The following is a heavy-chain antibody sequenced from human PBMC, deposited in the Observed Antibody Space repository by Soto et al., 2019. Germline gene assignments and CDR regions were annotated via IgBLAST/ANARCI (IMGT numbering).Heavy chain of an antibody. V-gene: IGHV4-4*07. CDR2: IYTSGST. J-gene: IGHJ6*02. CDR1: GGSISSYY. Sequence: SETLSLTCTVSGGSISSYYWSWIRQPAGKGLEWIGRIYTSGSTNYNPSLKSRVTMSVDTSKNQFSLKLSSVTAADTAVYYCARGGTAMFYYYYGMDVWGQGTTVPVSS. CDR3: ARGGTAMFYYYYGMDV. D-gene: IGHD5-18*01.